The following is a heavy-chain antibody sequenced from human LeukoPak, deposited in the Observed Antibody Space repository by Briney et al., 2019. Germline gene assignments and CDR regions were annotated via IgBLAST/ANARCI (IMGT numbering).Heavy chain of an antibody. J-gene: IGHJ4*02. Sequence: PPETLSLTCTVSGGSISSSSYYWGWIRQPPGKGLEWIGSIYCSGSTYYNPSLKSRVTISVDTSKNQFSLKLSSVTAADTAVYYCATLWFGELFPDYWGQGTLVTVSS. V-gene: IGHV4-39*01. CDR3: ATLWFGELFPDY. CDR1: GGSISSSSYY. CDR2: IYCSGST. D-gene: IGHD3-10*01.